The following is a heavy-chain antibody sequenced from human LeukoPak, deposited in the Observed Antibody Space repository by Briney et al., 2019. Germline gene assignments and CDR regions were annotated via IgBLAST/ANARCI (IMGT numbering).Heavy chain of an antibody. CDR3: ARAGLLWFGESYFDY. Sequence: PGGSLRLSCETAGFTFSSYAMHWVRQAPGKGLEWVAVISYDGSNKYYADSVKGRFTISRDNSKNTLYLQMSSLRAEDTAVYYCARAGLLWFGESYFDYWGQGTLVTVSS. CDR1: GFTFSSYA. V-gene: IGHV3-30-3*01. CDR2: ISYDGSNK. J-gene: IGHJ4*02. D-gene: IGHD3-10*01.